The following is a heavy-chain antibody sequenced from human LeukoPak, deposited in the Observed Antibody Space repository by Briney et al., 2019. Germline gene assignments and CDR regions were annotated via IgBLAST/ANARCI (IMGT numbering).Heavy chain of an antibody. CDR2: INHSGST. J-gene: IGHJ3*02. Sequence: PSETLSLTCAVYGGSFSGYYWSWIRQPPGKGLEWIGEINHSGSTNYNPSLKNRVTISVDTSKNQFSLKLSSVTAADTAVYYCARETWSGEDAFEIWGQGTMVAVSS. D-gene: IGHD3-3*01. CDR3: ARETWSGEDAFEI. CDR1: GGSFSGYY. V-gene: IGHV4-34*01.